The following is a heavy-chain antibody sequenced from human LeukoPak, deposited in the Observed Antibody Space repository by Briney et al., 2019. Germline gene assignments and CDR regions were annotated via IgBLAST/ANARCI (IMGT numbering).Heavy chain of an antibody. V-gene: IGHV4-34*01. J-gene: IGHJ5*02. CDR3: ARAPRQYYYGSGSFRGGWFDP. D-gene: IGHD3-10*01. CDR1: GGSFSDYY. CDR2: INHSGST. Sequence: SETLSLTCAVYGGSFSDYYWSWIRQPPGKGLEWIGEINHSGSTNYNPSLKSRVTISVDTSKNQFSLKLSSVTAADTAVYYCARAPRQYYYGSGSFRGGWFDPWGQGTLVTVSS.